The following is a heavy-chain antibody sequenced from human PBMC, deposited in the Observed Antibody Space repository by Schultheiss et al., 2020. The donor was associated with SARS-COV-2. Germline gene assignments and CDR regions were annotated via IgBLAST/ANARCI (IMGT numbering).Heavy chain of an antibody. J-gene: IGHJ5*02. CDR2: IYYSGST. D-gene: IGHD6-6*01. V-gene: IGHV4-59*01. CDR1: GGSISGYY. Sequence: SETLSLTCTVSGGSISGYYWSWIRQPPGKGLEWIGYIYYSGSTNYNPSLKSRVTISVDTSKNQFSLKLSSVTAADTAVYYCARSIAARPVCWFDPWGQGTLVTVSS. CDR3: ARSIAARPVCWFDP.